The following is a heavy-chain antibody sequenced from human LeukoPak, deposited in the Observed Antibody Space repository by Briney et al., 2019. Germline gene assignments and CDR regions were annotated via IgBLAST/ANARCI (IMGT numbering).Heavy chain of an antibody. CDR1: GGTFSSYD. CDR3: ASPIRAAAGTGYFQH. Sequence: GSSVKVSCKASGGTFSSYDISWVRQAPGQGLEWMGGINPIFGTANYAQKFQGRVTITTDESTTTAYMELSSLRSEDTAVYYCASPIRAAAGTGYFQHWGQGTLVTVSS. CDR2: INPIFGTA. V-gene: IGHV1-69*05. J-gene: IGHJ1*01. D-gene: IGHD6-13*01.